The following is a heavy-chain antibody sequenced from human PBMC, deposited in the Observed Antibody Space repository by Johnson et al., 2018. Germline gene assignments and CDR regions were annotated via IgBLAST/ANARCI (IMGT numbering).Heavy chain of an antibody. CDR3: ARDPRRYGYGPWSFDL. Sequence: VELVQSGGGVVRPGGSLRLSCAASGFTLDDYGMSWVRQAPGKGLEWVSGINGNGGRTGYEDSVKGRFTISRDNAKNSLYLQMNILRAEDTAWYFCARDPRRYGYGPWSFDLWVRGTLVTVSS. J-gene: IGHJ2*01. CDR2: INGNGGRT. CDR1: GFTLDDYG. V-gene: IGHV3-20*04. D-gene: IGHD5-18*01.